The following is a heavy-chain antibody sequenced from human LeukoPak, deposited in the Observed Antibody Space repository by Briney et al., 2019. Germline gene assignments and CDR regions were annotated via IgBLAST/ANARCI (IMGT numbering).Heavy chain of an antibody. J-gene: IGHJ4*02. CDR1: GGSISSGSYY. D-gene: IGHD3-22*01. V-gene: IGHV4-61*02. CDR3: ARDGGGTYDDDDY. Sequence: RPSETLSLTCTVSGGSISSGSYYWSWIRQPAGKGLEWIGRIYTSGSTNYNPSLKSRVTISVDTSKNQFSLKLSSVTAADTAVYYCARDGGGTYDDDDYWGQGTLVTVSS. CDR2: IYTSGST.